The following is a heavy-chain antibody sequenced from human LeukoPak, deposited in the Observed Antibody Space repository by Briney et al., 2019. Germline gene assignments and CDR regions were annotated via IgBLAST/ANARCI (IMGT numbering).Heavy chain of an antibody. CDR2: IWYDGSNK. J-gene: IGHJ4*02. D-gene: IGHD3-9*01. CDR3: ARDSLRYFDWPYDY. Sequence: GSLRLSCAASGFSFSSYGMHWVRPAPGKGLEWVAVIWYDGSNKYYAASVKGRFTISRDNSKNTLYLQMNSLRAEDTAVYYCARDSLRYFDWPYDYWGQGTLVTVSS. V-gene: IGHV3-33*01. CDR1: GFSFSSYG.